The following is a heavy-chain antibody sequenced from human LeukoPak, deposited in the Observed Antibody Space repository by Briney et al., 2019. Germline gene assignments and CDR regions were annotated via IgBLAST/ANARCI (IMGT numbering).Heavy chain of an antibody. J-gene: IGHJ3*02. D-gene: IGHD3-10*01. V-gene: IGHV3-48*01. CDR1: GFTFSSYS. CDR3: ARVSSGTRDAFDI. Sequence: QPGGSLRLSCAASGFTFSSYSMNWVRQAPGKGLEWVSYISSSSSTIYYADSVKGRFTISRDNAKNSLYLQMNSLRAEDTAVYYCARVSSGTRDAFDIWGQGTMVTVSS. CDR2: ISSSSSTI.